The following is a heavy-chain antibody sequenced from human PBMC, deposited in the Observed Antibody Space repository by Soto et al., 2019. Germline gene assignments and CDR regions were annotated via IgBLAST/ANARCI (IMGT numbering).Heavy chain of an antibody. V-gene: IGHV3-7*01. CDR2: IKQDGSEE. J-gene: IGHJ4*02. D-gene: IGHD1-26*01. Sequence: PGGSLRFSCVASGFTFSSHWMSWVRQAPGKGLEWVANIKQDGSEEHYVDSVKGRFTVSRDNARNSLHLQMNSLRAEDTAVYYCARVVGATNTLHNWGQGTLVTVSS. CDR1: GFTFSSHW. CDR3: ARVVGATNTLHN.